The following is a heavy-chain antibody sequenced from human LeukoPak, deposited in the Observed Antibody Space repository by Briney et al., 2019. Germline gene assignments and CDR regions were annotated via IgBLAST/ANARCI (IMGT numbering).Heavy chain of an antibody. Sequence: SETLSLTCAVSGGSISSSNWWSWVRQPPGQGLEWIGEIYHSGSTNYNPSLKSRVTISVDTSKNQFSLKLSSVTAADTAVYYCAREGYSSSWYVGWFDPWGQGTLVTVSS. CDR3: AREGYSSSWYVGWFDP. CDR2: IYHSGST. J-gene: IGHJ5*02. CDR1: GGSISSSNW. V-gene: IGHV4-4*02. D-gene: IGHD6-13*01.